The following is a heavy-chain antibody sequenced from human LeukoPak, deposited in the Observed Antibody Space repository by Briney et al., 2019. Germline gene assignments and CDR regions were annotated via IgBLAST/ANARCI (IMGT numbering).Heavy chain of an antibody. V-gene: IGHV3-23*01. CDR2: ISGSGGST. J-gene: IGHJ4*02. Sequence: GGSLRLSCAASGFTFSSYGLTWVRQAPGKGLEWVSTISGSGGSTYCADSVKGRFTISRDNSKNTLYLQMNSLRAEDTAVYYCARDPSSDFDWLSIDYWGQGTLVTVSS. CDR1: GFTFSSYG. CDR3: ARDPSSDFDWLSIDY. D-gene: IGHD3-9*01.